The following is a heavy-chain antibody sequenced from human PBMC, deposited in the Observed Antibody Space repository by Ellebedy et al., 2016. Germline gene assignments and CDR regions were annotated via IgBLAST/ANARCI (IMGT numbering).Heavy chain of an antibody. CDR2: TSPGGTM. CDR3: VKGASSGSWVTMEY. CDR1: GFTVSSSY. J-gene: IGHJ4*02. D-gene: IGHD6-13*01. V-gene: IGHV3-53*01. Sequence: GGSLRLSCAASGFTVSSSYVSWVRQAPGKGLEWVSMTSPGGTMHYPDYVRGRFTISRDISRNTLYLQMNSLRVEDTALYYCVKGASSGSWVTMEYWGQGALVTVSS.